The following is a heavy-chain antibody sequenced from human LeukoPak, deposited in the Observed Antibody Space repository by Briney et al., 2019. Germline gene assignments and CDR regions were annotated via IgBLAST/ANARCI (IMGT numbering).Heavy chain of an antibody. CDR3: AKDLSQLPGEY. CDR2: ISYDGSNK. CDR1: GFTFSSYG. D-gene: IGHD3-16*01. Sequence: PGGSLRLSCAASGFTFSSYGMHWVRQAPGKGLEWVAVISYDGSNKYYADSVKGRFTISRDNSKNTLYLQMNSLRAEDTAVYYCAKDLSQLPGEYWGQGTLVTVSS. J-gene: IGHJ4*02. V-gene: IGHV3-30*18.